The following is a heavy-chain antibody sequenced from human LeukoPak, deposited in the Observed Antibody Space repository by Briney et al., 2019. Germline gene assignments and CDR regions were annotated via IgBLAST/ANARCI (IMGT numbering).Heavy chain of an antibody. Sequence: GGSLRHSCAASGVTLVEYVVSGVRQAPGEGLEWGSRLYWNGGSTRSADSVKGRFTISRDNVKDSLYLQMSRPRAQSTALYCFARKSCSIGCHFDYWGQGTLVTVSS. V-gene: IGHV3-20*04. CDR3: ARKSCSIGCHFDY. D-gene: IGHD6-19*01. CDR2: LYWNGGST. J-gene: IGHJ4*02. CDR1: GVTLVEYV.